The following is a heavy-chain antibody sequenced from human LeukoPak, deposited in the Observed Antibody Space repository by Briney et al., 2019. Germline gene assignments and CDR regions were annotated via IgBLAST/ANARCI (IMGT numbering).Heavy chain of an antibody. V-gene: IGHV3-21*01. CDR3: ARGPPSAYCGDDCYWYFDL. Sequence: GGSLRLSCAASGFTFSIYSMNWVRQAPGKGLEWVSSISSSSSYIYYADSVKGRFTISRDNAKNSLYLQMNSLRAEDTAVYYYARGPPSAYCGDDCYWYFDLWGRGTLVTVSS. J-gene: IGHJ2*01. CDR2: ISSSSSYI. D-gene: IGHD2-21*02. CDR1: GFTFSIYS.